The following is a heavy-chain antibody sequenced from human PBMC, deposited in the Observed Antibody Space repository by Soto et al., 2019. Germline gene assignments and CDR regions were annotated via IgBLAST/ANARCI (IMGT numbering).Heavy chain of an antibody. CDR3: ARDRAEMAASDY. Sequence: VQLVESGGGVVQPGRSLRLSCAASGFTFSSYWMTWVRQAPGKGLEWVASIKQDGSEKHYVDSLKGRFTISRDNAKNSLFLQVNSLRAEDTAVYYCARDRAEMAASDYWGQGTLVTVSS. CDR1: GFTFSSYW. D-gene: IGHD6-19*01. V-gene: IGHV3-7*03. CDR2: IKQDGSEK. J-gene: IGHJ4*02.